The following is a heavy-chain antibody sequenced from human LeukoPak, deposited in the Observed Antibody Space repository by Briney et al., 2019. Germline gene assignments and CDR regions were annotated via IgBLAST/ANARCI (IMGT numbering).Heavy chain of an antibody. CDR2: ISAYNGNT. D-gene: IGHD3-10*01. CDR3: ARAPVRGVISYYYNYGMDV. J-gene: IGHJ6*02. V-gene: IGHV1-18*01. Sequence: ASVKVSCKASGYTFTSYGISWVRQAPGQGLEWMGWISAYNGNTNYAQKLQGRVTMTTDTSTSTAYMELRSLRSDDTAVYYCARAPVRGVISYYYNYGMDVWGQGTTVTVSS. CDR1: GYTFTSYG.